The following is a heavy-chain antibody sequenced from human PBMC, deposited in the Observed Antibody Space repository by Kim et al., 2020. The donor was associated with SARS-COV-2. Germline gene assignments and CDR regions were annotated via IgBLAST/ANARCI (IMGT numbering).Heavy chain of an antibody. J-gene: IGHJ2*01. V-gene: IGHV4-59*09. D-gene: IGHD4-17*01. Sequence: NSNPSLKSRGTISVDTSKNQFSLKLSSGTAADTAVYYCARGVGPTEYFDLWGRGTLVTVSS. CDR3: ARGVGPTEYFDL.